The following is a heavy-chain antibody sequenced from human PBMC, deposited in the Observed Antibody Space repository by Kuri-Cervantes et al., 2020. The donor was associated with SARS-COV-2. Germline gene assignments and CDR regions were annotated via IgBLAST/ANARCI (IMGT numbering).Heavy chain of an antibody. V-gene: IGHV1-2*02. Sequence: ASVKVSCKASGYTFTGYYMHWVRQAPGQGLEWMGWINPNSGGTNYAQKFQGRVTMTRDTSISTAYMELSRLRSDDTAVYYCARQNGYLTTLTIIDYWGQGTLVTVSS. CDR3: ARQNGYLTTLTIIDY. J-gene: IGHJ4*02. CDR2: INPNSGGT. CDR1: GYTFTGYY. D-gene: IGHD5-24*01.